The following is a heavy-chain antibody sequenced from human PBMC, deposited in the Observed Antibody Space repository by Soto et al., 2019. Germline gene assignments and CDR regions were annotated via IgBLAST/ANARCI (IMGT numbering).Heavy chain of an antibody. Sequence: GASVKVSCKASGGTFSSYAISWVRQAPGQGLEWMGGIIPIFGTANYAQKFQGRVTITADESTSTAYMELSSLRSEDTAVYYCARTGPGSSSWYVWGQGTLVTVSS. D-gene: IGHD6-13*01. CDR2: IIPIFGTA. CDR3: ARTGPGSSSWYV. J-gene: IGHJ4*02. CDR1: GGTFSSYA. V-gene: IGHV1-69*13.